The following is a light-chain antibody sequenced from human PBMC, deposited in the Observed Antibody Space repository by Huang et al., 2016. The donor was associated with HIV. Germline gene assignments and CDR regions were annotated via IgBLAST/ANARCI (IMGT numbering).Light chain of an antibody. CDR1: QSVKNNY. V-gene: IGKV3-20*01. J-gene: IGKJ1*01. Sequence: EIVLTQSPGTLSLSPGERATLSCRASQSVKNNYLAWYQQKPGQAPRLLIYGASSRATGIPDRFSGSWSGTDFTLTISRLEPEDFAVFYCQQYGSSPKTFGQGTKVEI. CDR3: QQYGSSPKT. CDR2: GAS.